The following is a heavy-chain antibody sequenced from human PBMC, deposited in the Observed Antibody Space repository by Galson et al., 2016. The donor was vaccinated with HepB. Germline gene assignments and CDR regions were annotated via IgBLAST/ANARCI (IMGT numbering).Heavy chain of an antibody. Sequence: SVKVSCKASGYTFTSYYMHWVRQAPGQGLEWVGIINPSGGSTNYAKKFQGRVTVTRDTSTSTVYMELSSLRSEDTAVYYCARGAGTGGYFDYWGQGTLVTVSS. J-gene: IGHJ4*02. D-gene: IGHD6-13*01. CDR1: GYTFTSYY. V-gene: IGHV1-46*01. CDR3: ARGAGTGGYFDY. CDR2: INPSGGST.